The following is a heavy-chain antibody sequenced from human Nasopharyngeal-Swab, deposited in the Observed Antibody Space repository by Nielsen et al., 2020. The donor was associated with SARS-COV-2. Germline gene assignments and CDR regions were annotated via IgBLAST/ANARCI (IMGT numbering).Heavy chain of an antibody. CDR2: IYHSGST. Sequence: GSLRLSCAVSGGSISSSNWWTWVRQPPGKGLEWIGEIYHSGSTNYNPSLKSRVTISVDKSKNQISLKLSSVTAADTAIYYCARAYGSGSYCDYWGQGTLVTVSS. V-gene: IGHV4-4*02. D-gene: IGHD3-10*01. CDR1: GGSISSSNW. J-gene: IGHJ4*02. CDR3: ARAYGSGSYCDY.